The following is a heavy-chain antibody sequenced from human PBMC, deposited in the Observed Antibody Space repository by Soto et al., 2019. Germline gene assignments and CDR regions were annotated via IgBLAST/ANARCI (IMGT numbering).Heavy chain of an antibody. CDR3: ARAVGQFDP. D-gene: IGHD6-19*01. CDR2: INAANGNV. V-gene: IGHV1-3*01. CDR1: GYTFSSYA. J-gene: IGHJ5*02. Sequence: QVQLVQSGAEVKKPGASVKVSGKASGYTFSSYALHWVRQAPGQRLEWMGWINAANGNVTYSQKFQGRVTITRDTSASTAYMELSSLRSEDTAVYYCARAVGQFDPWGQGTLVTVSS.